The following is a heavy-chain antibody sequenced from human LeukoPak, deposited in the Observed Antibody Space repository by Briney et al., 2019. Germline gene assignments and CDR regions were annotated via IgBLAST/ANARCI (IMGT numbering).Heavy chain of an antibody. CDR3: AKDGHSGYDH. Sequence: PGRSLRLSCAASGFTFSSYGMHWVRQAPGKGLEWVAVISYDGSNKYYADPVKGRFTISRDNSKNTLYLQMNSLRAEDTAVYYCAKDGHSGYDHWGQGTLVTVSS. D-gene: IGHD5-12*01. CDR2: ISYDGSNK. J-gene: IGHJ4*02. CDR1: GFTFSSYG. V-gene: IGHV3-30*18.